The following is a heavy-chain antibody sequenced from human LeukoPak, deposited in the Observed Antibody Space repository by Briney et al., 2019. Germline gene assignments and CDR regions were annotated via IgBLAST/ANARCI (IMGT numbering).Heavy chain of an antibody. CDR1: GFTFSSYT. CDR2: ISGSGGST. J-gene: IGHJ4*02. D-gene: IGHD3-10*01. Sequence: PGGSLRLSCAASGFTFSSYTMSWVRQAPGRGLEWVSAISGSGGSTYYADSVKGRFTISRDNFKHTLYLQMNSLRAEDTAVYYCARSGSGSYFLDYRGQGTLVTVSS. CDR3: ARSGSGSYFLDY. V-gene: IGHV3-23*01.